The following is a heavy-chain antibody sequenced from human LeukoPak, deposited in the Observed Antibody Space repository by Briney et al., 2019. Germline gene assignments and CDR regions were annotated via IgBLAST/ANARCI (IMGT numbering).Heavy chain of an antibody. CDR2: ISGSGDST. CDR3: ARGGSYLSAFDI. J-gene: IGHJ3*02. V-gene: IGHV3-23*01. Sequence: GGSLRLSCAASGFTFSSYAMSWVRQPPGKGLEWVSAISGSGDSTYYADSVKGRFTISRDNSKNTPYLQMNSLRAEDTAVYYCARGGSYLSAFDIWGQGTMVTVSS. CDR1: GFTFSSYA. D-gene: IGHD1-26*01.